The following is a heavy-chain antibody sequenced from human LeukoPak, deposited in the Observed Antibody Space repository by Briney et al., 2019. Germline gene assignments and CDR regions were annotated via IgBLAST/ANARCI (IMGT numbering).Heavy chain of an antibody. V-gene: IGHV3-30-3*01. J-gene: IGHJ4*02. Sequence: PGTSLRLSCAASGFIFSDYPMHWVRQAPGKGLEWVAVISSEGNNQYYAASVKGRFTIFRDTSKNTLYLQMSSLRAEDRAVYYCSRAQNSAWHNFEYRGQGTLVTVSS. CDR2: ISSEGNNQ. CDR3: SRAQNSAWHNFEY. CDR1: GFIFSDYP. D-gene: IGHD6-19*01.